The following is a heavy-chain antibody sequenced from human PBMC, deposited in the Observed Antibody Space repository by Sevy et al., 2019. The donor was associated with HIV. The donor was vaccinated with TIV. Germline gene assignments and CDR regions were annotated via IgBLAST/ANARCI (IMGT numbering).Heavy chain of an antibody. D-gene: IGHD2-21*01. CDR3: ARVVAYCSGETCFPGYYYGMDV. J-gene: IGHJ6*02. V-gene: IGHV3-21*01. CDR1: GFTFSSYN. CDR2: ISSSSNYI. Sequence: GGSLRLSCAASGFTFSSYNMNWVRQPPGKGLEWVSSISSSSNYITYAHSVKGRFTISRDNAKNSLYLEMNTLRAEDTAVYYCARVVAYCSGETCFPGYYYGMDVWGQGTTVTVSS.